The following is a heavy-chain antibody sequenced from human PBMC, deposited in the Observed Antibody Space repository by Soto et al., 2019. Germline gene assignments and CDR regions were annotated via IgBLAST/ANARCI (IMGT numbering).Heavy chain of an antibody. CDR3: ARVLMVFEMRGDYYQFGMDV. J-gene: IGHJ6*02. V-gene: IGHV3-33*08. Sequence: GGSLRLSCGASGFTVTNYGMHWVRQAPGKGLEWVAAIRYDGSNKYYADSVKGRFTISRDNSKNTVSLQMNSLRAEDTAVYYCARVLMVFEMRGDYYQFGMDVWGQGSTVTVSS. CDR1: GFTVTNYG. CDR2: IRYDGSNK. D-gene: IGHD2-8*01.